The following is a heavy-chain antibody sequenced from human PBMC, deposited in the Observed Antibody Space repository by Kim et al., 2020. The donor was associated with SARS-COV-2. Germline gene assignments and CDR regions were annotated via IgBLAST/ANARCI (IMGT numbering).Heavy chain of an antibody. V-gene: IGHV3-7*03. CDR3: AREYGYCSGGSCYGGEL. CDR2: IKQDGSEK. Sequence: GGSLRLSCAASGFTFSRYWMSWVRQAPGKGLEWVANIKQDGSEKYYVDSVKGRFTISRDNAKNSLYLQMNSLRAEDTAVYYCAREYGYCSGGSCYGGELWGQGTLVTVSS. D-gene: IGHD2-15*01. J-gene: IGHJ4*02. CDR1: GFTFSRYW.